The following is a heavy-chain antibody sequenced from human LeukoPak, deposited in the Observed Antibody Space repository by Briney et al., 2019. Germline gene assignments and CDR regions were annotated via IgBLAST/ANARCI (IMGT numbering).Heavy chain of an antibody. CDR1: GFTFSSYW. V-gene: IGHV3-7*01. Sequence: GGSLRLSCTASGFTFSSYWMSWVRQAPGKGLEWVANIKQDGSEKYYVDSVKGRFTISRDNSKNTLYLQMNSLRAEDTAVYYCAKAADPPGVVPNYWGQGTLVTVSS. J-gene: IGHJ4*02. CDR2: IKQDGSEK. D-gene: IGHD3-3*01. CDR3: AKAADPPGVVPNY.